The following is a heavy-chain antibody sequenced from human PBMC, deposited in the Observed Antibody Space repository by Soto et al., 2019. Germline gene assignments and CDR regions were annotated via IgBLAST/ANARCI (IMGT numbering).Heavy chain of an antibody. J-gene: IGHJ4*02. CDR3: ARVSLYSSATFDY. V-gene: IGHV4-4*07. Sequence: QVQLQESGPGLVKPSETLSLTCTVSGCSISSYYWSWIRQPPGKGLEWIGRIYTSGSTHYNPSLKSRGTMSVDTAKNQFSLKLSSVTAADTAVYYCARVSLYSSATFDYWGQGTLVTVSS. CDR1: GCSISSYY. D-gene: IGHD6-25*01. CDR2: IYTSGST.